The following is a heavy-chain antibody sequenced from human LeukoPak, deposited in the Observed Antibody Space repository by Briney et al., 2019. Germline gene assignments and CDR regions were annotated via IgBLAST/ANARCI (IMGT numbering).Heavy chain of an antibody. Sequence: GGSLRLSCAASGFTFSNYAISWVRQAPGKGLEWVSAISGSGGSTYYVDSVKGRFTISRDNSKNTLYLQMNSLRAEDTAVYYCAKDRSSSGSYFDYWGQGTLVTVSS. J-gene: IGHJ4*02. V-gene: IGHV3-23*01. CDR3: AKDRSSSGSYFDY. D-gene: IGHD3-10*01. CDR2: ISGSGGST. CDR1: GFTFSNYA.